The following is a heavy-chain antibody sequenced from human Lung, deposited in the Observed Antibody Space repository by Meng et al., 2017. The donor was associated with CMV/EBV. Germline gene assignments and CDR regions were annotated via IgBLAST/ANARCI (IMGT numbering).Heavy chain of an antibody. V-gene: IGHV1-69*10. CDR2: LIPVLNKA. Sequence: QVQLGQSGAEVKKPGSSGKVACKTSGGSFRPYTFSWVRQAPGQGLEWMGGLIPVLNKAKSAPRFQDRVTFTADETTTTAYMELSSLTFEGTAVYFCARGRGNQPLFDFWGQGTLVTVSS. CDR1: GGSFRPYT. D-gene: IGHD2/OR15-2a*01. J-gene: IGHJ4*02. CDR3: ARGRGNQPLFDF.